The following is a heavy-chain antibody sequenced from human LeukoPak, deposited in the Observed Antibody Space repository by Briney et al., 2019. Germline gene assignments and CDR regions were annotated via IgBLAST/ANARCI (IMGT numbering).Heavy chain of an antibody. CDR2: IYYTGST. J-gene: IGHJ4*02. CDR1: GGSVSSGDYY. CDR3: ARDPGSPSARGDYYFDY. D-gene: IGHD6-6*01. Sequence: SQTLSLTCTVSGGSVSSGDYYWSWIRQPPGKGLEWIGYIYYTGSTYYNPSLKSRVTISLDTSKNHFSLKLSSVTAADTAVYYRARDPGSPSARGDYYFDYWGQGTLVTVSS. V-gene: IGHV4-30-4*01.